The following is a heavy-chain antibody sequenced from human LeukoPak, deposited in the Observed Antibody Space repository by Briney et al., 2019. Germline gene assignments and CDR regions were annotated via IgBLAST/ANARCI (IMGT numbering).Heavy chain of an antibody. CDR1: GGSISSYY. J-gene: IGHJ6*03. D-gene: IGHD2-15*01. CDR3: ARLGFCSGGSCPYYLYYMDV. CDR2: IYDSGST. V-gene: IGHV4-59*08. Sequence: SETLSLTCTVSGGSISSYYWSWIRQPPGKGLEWIAYIYDSGSTNSNPSLKSRVTISAETSKNEFSLNLSSVTAADTAVYYCARLGFCSGGSCPYYLYYMDVWGKGTTVTVSS.